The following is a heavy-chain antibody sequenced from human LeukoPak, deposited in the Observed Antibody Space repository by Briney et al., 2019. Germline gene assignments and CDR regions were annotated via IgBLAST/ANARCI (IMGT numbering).Heavy chain of an antibody. D-gene: IGHD3-22*01. CDR3: AKDRPNYYDSSGHYYRRDGDY. V-gene: IGHV3-23*01. J-gene: IGHJ4*02. CDR1: GFTFSSYA. CDR2: VSGSGGGT. Sequence: HPGGSLRLSCAASGFTFSSYAMSWVRQAPGQGLEWVASVSGSGGGTFYADSVKGRFPISSDNSKNTVYLQLSSLRVEDTAVYYCAKDRPNYYDSSGHYYRRDGDYWGQGTLVTVSS.